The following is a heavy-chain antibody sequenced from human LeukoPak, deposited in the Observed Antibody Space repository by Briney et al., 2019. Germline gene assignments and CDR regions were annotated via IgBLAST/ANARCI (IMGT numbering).Heavy chain of an antibody. CDR3: AGEGVWGNSYFDY. J-gene: IGHJ4*02. Sequence: SVKVSCKASGGTFSSYAISWVRQAPGQGLEWMGRIIPIFGIANYAQKFQGRVTITADKSTSTAYMELSSLRSEDTAVYYCAGEGVWGNSYFDYWGQGTLVTVSS. V-gene: IGHV1-69*04. CDR1: GGTFSSYA. D-gene: IGHD4-23*01. CDR2: IIPIFGIA.